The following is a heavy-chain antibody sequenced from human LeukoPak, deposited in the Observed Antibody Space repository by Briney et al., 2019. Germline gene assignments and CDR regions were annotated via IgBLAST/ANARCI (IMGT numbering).Heavy chain of an antibody. D-gene: IGHD3-10*01. Sequence: SETLSLTCTVSGGSVSSGSYYWSWIRQPPGKGLEWIGYIYYSGSTNYNPSLKSRVTISVDTSKNQFSLKLSSVTAADTAVYYCARDPAVHYFDYWGQGTLVTVSS. V-gene: IGHV4-61*01. CDR1: GGSVSSGSYY. CDR2: IYYSGST. CDR3: ARDPAVHYFDY. J-gene: IGHJ4*02.